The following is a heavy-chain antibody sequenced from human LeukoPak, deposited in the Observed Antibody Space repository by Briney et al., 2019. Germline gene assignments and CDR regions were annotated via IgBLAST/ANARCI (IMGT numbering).Heavy chain of an antibody. Sequence: PGGSLRLSCAASGFTFSSYAMSWVRQAPGKGLEWVGRIKSRADGEKADYAAPVKGRFTISRDDSKNTLYLQMNSLKPEDTAVYYCSTDDSGHDWGHWGQGTLVTVSS. CDR2: IKSRADGEKA. V-gene: IGHV3-15*01. CDR1: GFTFSSYA. D-gene: IGHD5-12*01. CDR3: STDDSGHDWGH. J-gene: IGHJ4*02.